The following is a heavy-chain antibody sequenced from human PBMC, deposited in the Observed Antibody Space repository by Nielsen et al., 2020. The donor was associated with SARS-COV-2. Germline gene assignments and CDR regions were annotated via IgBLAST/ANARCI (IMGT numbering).Heavy chain of an antibody. CDR1: GFTVSSNY. J-gene: IGHJ4*02. V-gene: IGHV3-11*03. Sequence: GESLKISCAASGFTVSSNYMSWVRQAPGKGLEWISYISDSSYYTNYADSVKGRFTISRDNAKNSLYLQMISLRVEDTAEYFCARSRGDSSGYYSNTHFDYWGQGIPVTVSS. CDR2: ISDSSYYT. CDR3: ARSRGDSSGYYSNTHFDY. D-gene: IGHD3-22*01.